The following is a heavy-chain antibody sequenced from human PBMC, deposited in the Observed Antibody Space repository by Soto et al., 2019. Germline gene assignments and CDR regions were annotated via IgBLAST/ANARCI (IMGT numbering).Heavy chain of an antibody. CDR2: IGGGTSTRT. V-gene: IGHV3-23*01. CDR1: GFPFSSYF. D-gene: IGHD2-21*02. CDR3: GRDHMVTTSGLIGIIAA. J-gene: IGHJ5*02. Sequence: GGSLILSCAASGFPFSSYFMIWVRPAPGKGLEWVSGIGGGTSTRTYDADSVKGRFTISRDNSKSTLYLQMSSLRAADTAVYYCGRDHMVTTSGLIGIIAAWGQGTLVNVAS.